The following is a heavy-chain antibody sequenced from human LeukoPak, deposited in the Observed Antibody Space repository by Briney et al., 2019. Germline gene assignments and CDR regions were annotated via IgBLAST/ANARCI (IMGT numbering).Heavy chain of an antibody. CDR2: IYYSGST. V-gene: IGHV4-31*03. Sequence: SQTLSLTCTVSGGSISSGGYYWSWIRQHPGKGLEWIGYIYYSGSTYYNPSLKSRVIISVNTSKNQFSLKLSSVTAADTAVYYCGRYDSGYATWGQGTLVTVSS. D-gene: IGHD5-12*01. J-gene: IGHJ4*02. CDR1: GGSISSGGYY. CDR3: GRYDSGYAT.